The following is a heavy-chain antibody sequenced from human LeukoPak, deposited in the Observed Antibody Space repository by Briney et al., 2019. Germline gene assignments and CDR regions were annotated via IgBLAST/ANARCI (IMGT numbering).Heavy chain of an antibody. CDR2: IISGGST. J-gene: IGHJ4*02. D-gene: IGHD5-18*01. V-gene: IGHV3-23*01. CDR1: GFTFTTYA. CDR3: AKDHIEGIRVFVS. Sequence: GXLRLSCAASGFTFTTYAMTWVRQAPGKGLEWVSTIISGGSTYYADSVKGRFTISRDNSKNTLYLQMNSLRAEDTAIYYCAKDHIEGIRVFVSWGQGTLVTVSS.